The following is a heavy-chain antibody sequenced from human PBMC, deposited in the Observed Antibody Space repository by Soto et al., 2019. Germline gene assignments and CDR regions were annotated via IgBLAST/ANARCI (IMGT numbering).Heavy chain of an antibody. Sequence: GGSLRLSCAASGFTFSSYAMSWVRQAPGKGLEWVSAISGSGGSTYYADSVKGRFTISRDNSKNTLYLQMNSLRAEDTAGYYCAKRTYYDFWRGYLPFDYWGQGTLVTVSS. D-gene: IGHD3-3*01. V-gene: IGHV3-23*01. CDR3: AKRTYYDFWRGYLPFDY. CDR1: GFTFSSYA. J-gene: IGHJ4*01. CDR2: ISGSGGST.